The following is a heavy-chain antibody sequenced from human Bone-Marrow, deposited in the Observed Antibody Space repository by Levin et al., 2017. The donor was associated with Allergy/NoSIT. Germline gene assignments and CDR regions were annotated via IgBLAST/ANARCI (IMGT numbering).Heavy chain of an antibody. Sequence: SETLSLTCTVSGGSISSSSYYWGWIRQPPGKGLEWIGSIYYSGSTYYNPSLKSRVTISVDTSKNQFSLKLSSVTAADTAVYYCARHPPWYSSGWYTYFQHWGQGTLVTVSS. CDR3: ARHPPWYSSGWYTYFQH. J-gene: IGHJ1*01. V-gene: IGHV4-39*01. CDR2: IYYSGST. D-gene: IGHD6-19*01. CDR1: GGSISSSSYY.